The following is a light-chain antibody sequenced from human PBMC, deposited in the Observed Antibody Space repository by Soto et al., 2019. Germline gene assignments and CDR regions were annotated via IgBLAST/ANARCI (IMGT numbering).Light chain of an antibody. CDR2: EGS. V-gene: IGLV2-23*01. J-gene: IGLJ2*01. Sequence: QSVLTQPASVSGSPGQSITISCTGTSSDVGSYNLVSWYQQHPGKAPKLMIYEGSKRPSGVSNRFSGSKSGNTASLTNSGLQAEDEADYYCCSYAGSSTSVVFGGGTKVTVL. CDR3: CSYAGSSTSVV. CDR1: SSDVGSYNL.